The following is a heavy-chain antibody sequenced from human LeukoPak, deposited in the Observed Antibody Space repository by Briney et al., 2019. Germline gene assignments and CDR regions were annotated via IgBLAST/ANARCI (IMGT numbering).Heavy chain of an antibody. V-gene: IGHV1-3*01. CDR2: INAGNGNT. CDR3: ARDANVELELRSAFDI. CDR1: GYTFTSYA. D-gene: IGHD1-7*01. Sequence: ASVNVSCKASGYTFTSYAMHWVRQAPGQRLEWMGWINAGNGNTKYSQKFQGRVTITRDTSASTAYMELSSLRSEDTAVYYCARDANVELELRSAFDIWGQGTMVTVSS. J-gene: IGHJ3*02.